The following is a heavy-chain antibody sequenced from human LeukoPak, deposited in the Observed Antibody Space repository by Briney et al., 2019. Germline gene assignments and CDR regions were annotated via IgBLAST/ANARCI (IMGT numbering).Heavy chain of an antibody. Sequence: GGSLRLSCTASGFTFGDYAMSWVRQAPGKGLEWVGFIRSKAYGGTTEYAASVKGRFTISRDDSKSIAYLQMNSLKTEDTAVYYCTRDRPDWATGTTRAVWGHDAFDIWGQGTMVTVSS. CDR1: GFTFGDYA. CDR3: TRDRPDWATGTTRAVWGHDAFDI. CDR2: IRSKAYGGTT. D-gene: IGHD1-1*01. J-gene: IGHJ3*02. V-gene: IGHV3-49*04.